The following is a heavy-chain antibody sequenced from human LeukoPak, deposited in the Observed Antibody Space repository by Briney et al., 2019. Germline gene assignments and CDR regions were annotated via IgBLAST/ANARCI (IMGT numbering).Heavy chain of an antibody. CDR3: AKYYYYYGMDV. J-gene: IGHJ6*02. CDR2: ISWNSGSI. V-gene: IGHV3-9*01. CDR1: GFTFDDYA. Sequence: PGRSLRLSCAASGFTFDDYAMHLVRQAPGKGLEWVSGISWNSGSIGYADSVKGRFTISRDNAKNSLYLQMNSLRAEDTALYYCAKYYYYYGMDVWGQGTTVTVSS.